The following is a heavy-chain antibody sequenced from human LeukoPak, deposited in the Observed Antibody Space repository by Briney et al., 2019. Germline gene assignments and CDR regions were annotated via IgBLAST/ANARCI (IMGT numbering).Heavy chain of an antibody. J-gene: IGHJ4*02. V-gene: IGHV3-30-3*01. CDR3: AREHDYGFDY. CDR2: ISYDGSNK. Sequence: GRSLRLSCAASGFTFSSYAMHWVRQAPGKGLEWAAVISYDGSNKYYADSVKGRFTISRDNSKNTLYLQMNSLRAEDTAVYYCAREHDYGFDYWGQGTLVTVSS. D-gene: IGHD4-17*01. CDR1: GFTFSSYA.